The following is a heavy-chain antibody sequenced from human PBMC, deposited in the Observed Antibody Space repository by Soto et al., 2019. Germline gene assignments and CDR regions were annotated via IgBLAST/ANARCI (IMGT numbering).Heavy chain of an antibody. CDR2: INHRGSA. CDR3: ARYNAASGTYYFDF. Sequence: SETLSLTCAVSGASVSSTYWWSWVRQPPGKGPEWIGEINHRGSANYNPSLKSRVTISVDISKSQFSLRLTSVTAADTAVYYCARYNAASGTYYFDFCAQGALVTVSS. D-gene: IGHD6-13*01. CDR1: GASVSSTYW. V-gene: IGHV4-4*02. J-gene: IGHJ4*02.